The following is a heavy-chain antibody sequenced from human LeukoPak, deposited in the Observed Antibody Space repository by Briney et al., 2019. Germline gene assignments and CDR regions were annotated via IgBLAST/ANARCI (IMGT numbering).Heavy chain of an antibody. CDR3: ARGYDILTGYYSNWFDP. J-gene: IGHJ5*02. CDR2: MNPNSGNT. V-gene: IGHV1-8*01. D-gene: IGHD3-9*01. Sequence: GASVNVSCKASGYTFTSYDYNWGRHPTGPGHERMGWMNPNSGNTGYAQKFQGRVTMTRNPSISTAYMELSSLRSEDTAVYYCARGYDILTGYYSNWFDPWGQGTLVTVSS. CDR1: GYTFTSYD.